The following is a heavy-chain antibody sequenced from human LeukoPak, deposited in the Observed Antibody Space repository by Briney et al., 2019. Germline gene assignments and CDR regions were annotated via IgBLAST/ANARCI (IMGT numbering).Heavy chain of an antibody. CDR1: GFTFSSYV. D-gene: IGHD2-2*01. J-gene: IGHJ4*02. CDR3: AKNFSDIVVVPASIFDY. CDR2: ISYDGSYD. Sequence: PGRSPRLSCAAFGFTFSSYVMHSVRQAPGKGMERVAIISYDGSYDYYADSVKGRFTIIRDNSKNTLYLQMKSLGAADTAVYYCAKNFSDIVVVPASIFDYWGQGTLVTVSS. V-gene: IGHV3-30*04.